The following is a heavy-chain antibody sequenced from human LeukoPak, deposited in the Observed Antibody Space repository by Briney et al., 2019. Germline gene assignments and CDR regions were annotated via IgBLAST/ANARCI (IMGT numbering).Heavy chain of an antibody. CDR2: ISYDGSKK. D-gene: IGHD5-18*01. CDR1: GFTFSSYG. CDR3: ARGGDSYEDSILNYFDF. Sequence: SLRLSCAASGFTFSSYGMHWVRQAPGKGLEWVAVISYDGSKKYYADAVKGRFTISRDNSKNTLYMKMNSLRSEDTSVYYCARGGDSYEDSILNYFDFWGQGTLVTVSS. V-gene: IGHV3-30*03. J-gene: IGHJ4*02.